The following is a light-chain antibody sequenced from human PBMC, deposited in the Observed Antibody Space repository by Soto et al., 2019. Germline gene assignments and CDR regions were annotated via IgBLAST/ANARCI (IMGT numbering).Light chain of an antibody. CDR2: DAS. Sequence: EIVLTQSPATLSLSPGERATLSCRASQSVTSYLAWYQQTPGQAPRLLIYDASNRAAGIPARFSASGAGPDCTRTISDVQPEDFALYYCHQRQSSPRTFGQGTKVDIK. CDR3: HQRQSSPRT. V-gene: IGKV3-11*01. J-gene: IGKJ1*01. CDR1: QSVTSY.